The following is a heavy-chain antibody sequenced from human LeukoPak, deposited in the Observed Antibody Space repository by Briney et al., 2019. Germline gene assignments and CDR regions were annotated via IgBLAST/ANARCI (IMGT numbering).Heavy chain of an antibody. CDR1: GYTFTSYG. J-gene: IGHJ6*02. V-gene: IGHV1-18*01. CDR2: ISAYNGNT. Sequence: ASVKVSCKASGYTFTSYGISWVRQAPGQGLEWMGWISAYNGNTNYAQKLQGRVTMITDTSTSTAYMELRSLRSDDTAVYYCARGDVPTIVVVPAPYYYYGMDVWGQGTAVTVSS. D-gene: IGHD2-2*01. CDR3: ARGDVPTIVVVPAPYYYYGMDV.